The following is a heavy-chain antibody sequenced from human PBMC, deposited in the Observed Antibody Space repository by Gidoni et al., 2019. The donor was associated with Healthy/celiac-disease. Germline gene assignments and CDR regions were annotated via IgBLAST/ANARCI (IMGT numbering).Heavy chain of an antibody. Sequence: EVQLVESGGGLVQPGGSLRLSCAASGFTFSRYRMNWVRKAPGKGLEWVSYISSSSSTIYYADSVKGRFTISRDNDKNSLYLQMNSLRDEDTAVYYCARTGRITMVRGVIAVEVRGAAEFDPWGQGTLVTVSS. J-gene: IGHJ5*02. D-gene: IGHD3-10*01. V-gene: IGHV3-48*02. CDR1: GFTFSRYR. CDR2: ISSSSSTI. CDR3: ARTGRITMVRGVIAVEVRGAAEFDP.